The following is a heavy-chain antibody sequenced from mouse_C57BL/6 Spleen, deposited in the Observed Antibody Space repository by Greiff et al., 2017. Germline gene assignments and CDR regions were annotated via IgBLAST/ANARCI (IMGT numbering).Heavy chain of an antibody. Sequence: EVKLMESGPGLVKPSQSLSLTCSVTGYSITSGYYWNWIRQFPGNKLEWMGYISYDGSNNYNPSLKNRISITRDTSKNQFFLKLNSVTTEDTATYYCARESITTVVDYYAMDYWGQGTSVTVSS. CDR2: ISYDGSN. J-gene: IGHJ4*01. D-gene: IGHD1-1*01. V-gene: IGHV3-6*01. CDR3: ARESITTVVDYYAMDY. CDR1: GYSITSGYY.